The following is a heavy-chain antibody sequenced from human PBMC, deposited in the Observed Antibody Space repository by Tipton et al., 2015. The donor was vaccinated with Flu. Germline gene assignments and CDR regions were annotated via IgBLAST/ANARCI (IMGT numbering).Heavy chain of an antibody. CDR1: GGSISSYY. Sequence: TLSLTCTVSGGSISSYYWSWIRQPPGKGLEWIGYIYYSGSTNYNPSLKSRVTISVDTSKNQFSLKLSSVTAADTAVYYCARALRRSCYSFDYWGQGTLVTVSS. J-gene: IGHJ4*02. CDR3: ARALRRSCYSFDY. V-gene: IGHV4-59*12. D-gene: IGHD2-15*01. CDR2: IYYSGST.